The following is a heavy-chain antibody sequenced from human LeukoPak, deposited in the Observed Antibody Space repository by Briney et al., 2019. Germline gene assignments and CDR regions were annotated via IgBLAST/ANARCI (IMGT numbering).Heavy chain of an antibody. CDR1: GGSFSGYY. CDR3: AGEFRGRGYCSGGSCYGMNY. CDR2: INHSGST. J-gene: IGHJ4*02. D-gene: IGHD2-15*01. V-gene: IGHV4-34*01. Sequence: SETLSLTCAVYGGSFSGYYWSWIRQPPGKGLEWIGEINHSGSTNYNPSLKSRVTISVDTSKNQFSLKLSSVTAADTAVYYCAGEFRGRGYCSGGSCYGMNYWGQGTLVTVSS.